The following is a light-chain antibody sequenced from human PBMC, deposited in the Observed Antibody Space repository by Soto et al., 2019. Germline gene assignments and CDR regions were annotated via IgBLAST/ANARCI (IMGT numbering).Light chain of an antibody. CDR2: WAS. J-gene: IGKJ3*01. V-gene: IGKV4-1*01. CDR1: QSVLYSSNNKNY. Sequence: DIVMTQSPDSLAESLGERATINCKSSQSVLYSSNNKNYLAWYQQKPGQPPKLLIYWASSRESGVPDRFSGSGSGTDFTLTISSLQAEDVAVYYCQQHYNTLLTFGPGTKVDIK. CDR3: QQHYNTLLT.